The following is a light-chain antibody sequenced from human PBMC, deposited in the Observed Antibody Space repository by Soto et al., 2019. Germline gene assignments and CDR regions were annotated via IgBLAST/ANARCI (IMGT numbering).Light chain of an antibody. CDR3: QHRSSWHLPST. CDR2: DAS. CDR1: QSVSTY. J-gene: IGKJ5*01. V-gene: IGKV3-11*01. Sequence: EIVLTQSPAILFLTPGERATLSCRASQSVSTYLAWYQQAPGHAPRLLIYDASNRATGIPARFSGSGSGTDFTLPISGLVPEDFAVYYCQHRSSWHLPSTFGQGTRLEIK.